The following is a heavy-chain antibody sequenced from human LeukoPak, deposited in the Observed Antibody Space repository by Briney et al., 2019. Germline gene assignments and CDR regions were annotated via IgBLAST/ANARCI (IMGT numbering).Heavy chain of an antibody. D-gene: IGHD1-26*01. CDR3: ARVVPRLYYPFDY. CDR2: IIPIFGTA. Sequence: SVKVSCKASGGTFSSYAISWVRQAPGQGLEWMGGIIPIFGTANYAQKFQGRVTITADESTSTAYMELSSLRSEDTAVYYCARVVPRLYYPFDYWGQGTLVTVSS. CDR1: GGTFSSYA. J-gene: IGHJ4*02. V-gene: IGHV1-69*13.